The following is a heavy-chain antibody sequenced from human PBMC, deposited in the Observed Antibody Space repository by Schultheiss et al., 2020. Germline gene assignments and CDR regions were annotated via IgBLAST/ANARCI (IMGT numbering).Heavy chain of an antibody. CDR2: INPNSGGT. D-gene: IGHD5-18*01. V-gene: IGHV1-18*01. J-gene: IGHJ4*02. Sequence: ASVKVSCKASGGTFSSYAISWVRQAPGQRLEWMGWINPNSGGTNYAQKFQGRVTMTTDTPTSTAYMELRSLRSDDTAVYYCARVGGAGRAMVYDYWGQGTLVTGSS. CDR1: GGTFSSYA. CDR3: ARVGGAGRAMVYDY.